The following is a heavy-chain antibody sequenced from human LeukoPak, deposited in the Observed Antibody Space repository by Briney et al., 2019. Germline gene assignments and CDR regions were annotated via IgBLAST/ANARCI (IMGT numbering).Heavy chain of an antibody. V-gene: IGHV3-53*01. CDR1: GFTVTTKT. Sequence: GGSLRLSCAASGFTVTTKTMAWVRQAPGRGLEWVSVFYSPGSTYYADSVHGRFTISRDTSLNTFLQMNSLRVEDTAVYYCASARESCIGSTCYEYFHHWGQGTPLRVSS. CDR2: FYSPGST. D-gene: IGHD3-22*01. CDR3: ASARESCIGSTCYEYFHH. J-gene: IGHJ1*01.